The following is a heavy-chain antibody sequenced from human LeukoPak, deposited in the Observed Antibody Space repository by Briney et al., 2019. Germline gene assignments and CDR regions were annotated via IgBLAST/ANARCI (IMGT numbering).Heavy chain of an antibody. CDR1: GFTFSSYA. V-gene: IGHV3-30-3*01. CDR3: ARVMTVVTGFDY. CDR2: ISYDGSNK. Sequence: PGGSLRLSCAASGFTFSSYAMHWVRQAPGKGLEWVAVISYDGSNKYYADSVKGRFTISRDNSKNTLYLQMNSLRAEDTAVYYCARVMTVVTGFDYWGQGTLVTVSS. D-gene: IGHD4-23*01. J-gene: IGHJ4*02.